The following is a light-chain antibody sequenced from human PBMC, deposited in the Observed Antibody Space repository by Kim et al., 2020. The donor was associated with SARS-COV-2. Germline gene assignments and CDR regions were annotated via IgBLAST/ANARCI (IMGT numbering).Light chain of an antibody. CDR3: QQSYTTPDT. CDR1: QNINKY. J-gene: IGKJ2*01. V-gene: IGKV1-39*01. Sequence: DSQMTQSPSSLSASVGDRVTITCRASQNINKYLNWYQQKRGEAPKLLIYGASSLQSGVPSRFSGSGSGTDFTLTISSLQPEDFATYYCQQSYTTPDTFGQGTKVDIK. CDR2: GAS.